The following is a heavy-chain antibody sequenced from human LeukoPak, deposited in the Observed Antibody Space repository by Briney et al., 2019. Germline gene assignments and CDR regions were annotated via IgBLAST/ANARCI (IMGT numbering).Heavy chain of an antibody. CDR1: GFTFSDYY. D-gene: IGHD3-9*01. CDR3: ARALMYYDILTGRDVFDI. CDR2: ISSSGSTI. J-gene: IGHJ3*02. Sequence: GGSLRLSCAASGFTFSDYYMSWIRQAPGKGLECVSYISSSGSTIYYADSVKGRFTISRDNAKNSLYLQMNSLRAEDTAVYYCARALMYYDILTGRDVFDIWGQGTMVTVSS. V-gene: IGHV3-11*01.